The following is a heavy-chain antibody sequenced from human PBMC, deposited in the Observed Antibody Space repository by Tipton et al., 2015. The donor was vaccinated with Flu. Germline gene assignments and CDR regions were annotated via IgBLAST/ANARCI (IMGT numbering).Heavy chain of an antibody. Sequence: TLSLTCTVSGGSISSYYWSWIRQPAGKGLEWIGRIYTSGSTNYNPSLKSRVTISIDRSKNQFSLNLKSVTAADMAVYYCARRDYTNYVSDPKSWFDPWGQGTLVAVSS. CDR2: IYTSGST. J-gene: IGHJ5*02. V-gene: IGHV4-4*07. CDR3: ARRDYTNYVSDPKSWFDP. CDR1: GGSISSYY. D-gene: IGHD4-11*01.